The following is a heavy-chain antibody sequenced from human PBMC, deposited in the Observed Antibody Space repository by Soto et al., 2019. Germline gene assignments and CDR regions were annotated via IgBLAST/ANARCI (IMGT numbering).Heavy chain of an antibody. CDR2: IYSGGST. CDR3: ASSSRDLYFDY. CDR1: GFTVSSNY. V-gene: IGHV3-53*01. Sequence: AGGSLRLSCAASGFTVSSNYMSWVRQAPGKGLEWVSVIYSGGSTYYADSVKGRFTISRDNSKNTLYLQMNSLRAEDTAVYYCASSSRDLYFDYWGQGTLVTVSS. J-gene: IGHJ4*02.